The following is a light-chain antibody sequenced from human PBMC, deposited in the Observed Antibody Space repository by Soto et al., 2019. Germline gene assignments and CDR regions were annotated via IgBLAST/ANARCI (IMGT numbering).Light chain of an antibody. CDR3: QQFSSWPLT. V-gene: IGKV3-20*01. J-gene: IGKJ4*01. CDR2: DAS. Sequence: EFVFTQSPGTLALPPGERATLSCRASHTVRNNYLAWYQQKPGQAPRLLIYDASSRATGIPDRFSGGGSGTDFTLTISRLEPEDFAVYYCQQFSSWPLTFGGGTKLDI. CDR1: HTVRNNY.